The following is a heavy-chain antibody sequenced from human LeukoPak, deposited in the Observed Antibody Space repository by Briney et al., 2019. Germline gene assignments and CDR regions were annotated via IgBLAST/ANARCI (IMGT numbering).Heavy chain of an antibody. CDR1: GFTFSSYW. Sequence: GGSLRLSCVASGFTFSSYWMSWVRQAPGKGLEWVANIKQDGSEKYYVDSVKGRFTISRDNAKNSLYLQMNSLRVEDTAVYYCARDGQQLDFWGQGTLVIVSS. CDR3: ARDGQQLDF. V-gene: IGHV3-7*04. CDR2: IKQDGSEK. D-gene: IGHD6-13*01. J-gene: IGHJ4*02.